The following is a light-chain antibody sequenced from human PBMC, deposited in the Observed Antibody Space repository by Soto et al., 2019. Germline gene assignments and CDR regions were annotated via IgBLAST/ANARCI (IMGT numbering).Light chain of an antibody. CDR3: QQYGRSPFT. V-gene: IGKV3-20*01. CDR1: QRITDNF. Sequence: PGERATLSCRASQRITDNFLAWFQQKPGLAPRLLISGASTRASSVPDRFSGGGSGTDFVLTISRLEPEDFAVYFCQQYGRSPFTFGQGTKLQIK. J-gene: IGKJ2*01. CDR2: GAS.